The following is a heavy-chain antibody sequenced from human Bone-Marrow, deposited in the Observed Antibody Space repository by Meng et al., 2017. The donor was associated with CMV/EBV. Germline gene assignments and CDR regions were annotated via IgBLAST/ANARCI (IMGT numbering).Heavy chain of an antibody. Sequence: ASVKVSCKASGYTFTGYYMHWVRQAPGQGLEWMGWINPNSGGTNYAQKFQGRVTMTRDTSISTAYMELSRLRSDDTAVYYCARESSGYYYRYYYGMAVWGPWHTVPCAS. CDR1: GYTFTGYY. D-gene: IGHD3-22*01. J-gene: IGHJ6*01. CDR3: ARESSGYYYRYYYGMAV. V-gene: IGHV1-2*02. CDR2: INPNSGGT.